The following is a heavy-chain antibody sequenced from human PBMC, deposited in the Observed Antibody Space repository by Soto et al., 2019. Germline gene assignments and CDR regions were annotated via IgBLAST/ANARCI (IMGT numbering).Heavy chain of an antibody. Sequence: GGSLRLSCAGSGFIFYNYAMTWVRQGPGKGLEWVSTISGNGGVTYYADSVKGRFTISRYNSKNAVYLQMNTLRVEDTALYFCANRGDSLGYFESWGQGTQVTVSS. V-gene: IGHV3-23*01. CDR3: ANRGDSLGYFES. CDR1: GFIFYNYA. J-gene: IGHJ4*02. CDR2: ISGNGGVT. D-gene: IGHD2-21*01.